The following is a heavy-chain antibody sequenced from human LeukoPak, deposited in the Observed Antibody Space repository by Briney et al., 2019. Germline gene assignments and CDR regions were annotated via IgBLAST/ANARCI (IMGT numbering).Heavy chain of an antibody. J-gene: IGHJ4*02. Sequence: PGGSLRLSCAASGFTFSSYSMNWVRQAPGKGLEWVSSISSSSSYIYYADSVKGRFTISRDNAKNSLYLQLNSLTPEDTAVYYCARDGQPWRAGGNYFAPGGQGPLVTVSS. CDR2: ISSSSSYI. CDR3: ARDGQPWRAGGNYFAP. V-gene: IGHV3-21*01. CDR1: GFTFSSYS. D-gene: IGHD6-19*01.